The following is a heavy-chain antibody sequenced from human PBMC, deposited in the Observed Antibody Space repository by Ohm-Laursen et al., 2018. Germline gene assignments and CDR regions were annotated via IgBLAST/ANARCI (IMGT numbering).Heavy chain of an antibody. D-gene: IGHD3-22*01. CDR3: AREAGYYYDSSGYQTLYYYYGMDV. CDR1: GYTFTGYY. V-gene: IGHV1-2*02. CDR2: TNPNSGGT. Sequence: GASVKVSCKASGYTFTGYYMHWVRQAPGQGLEWMGCTNPNSGGTNYAQKFQGRVTMTRDTSISTAYMELSRLRSDDTAVYYCAREAGYYYDSSGYQTLYYYYGMDVWGQGTTVTVSS. J-gene: IGHJ6*02.